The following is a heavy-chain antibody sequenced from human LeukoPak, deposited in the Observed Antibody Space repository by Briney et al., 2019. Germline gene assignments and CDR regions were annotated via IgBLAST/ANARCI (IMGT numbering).Heavy chain of an antibody. CDR1: GYTFTSYA. CDR3: ARSLYNWNGIDP. D-gene: IGHD1-20*01. J-gene: IGHJ5*02. V-gene: IGHV1-3*01. CDR2: INAGNGNT. Sequence: ASVKVSCKASGYTFTSYAMHWVRQAPGQRLEWMGWINAGNGNTKYSQKFHGRVTITRDTSASTAYMELSSLRSEDTAVYYCARSLYNWNGIDPWGQGTLVTVSS.